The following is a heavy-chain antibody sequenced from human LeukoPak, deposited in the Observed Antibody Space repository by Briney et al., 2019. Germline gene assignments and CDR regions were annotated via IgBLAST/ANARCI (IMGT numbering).Heavy chain of an antibody. CDR1: GFTFSSYE. V-gene: IGHV3-48*03. CDR2: ISNSGSSI. J-gene: IGHJ3*02. D-gene: IGHD5-12*01. CDR3: VRKFFGYPGLLPFDM. Sequence: GGSLRLSCAASGFTFSSYEMDWVRQAPGKGLEWVAYISNSGSSIYYADSVKGRFTISRDNAKNSLSLQMNSLRAEDTAVYFCVRKFFGYPGLLPFDMWGQGTRVTVSS.